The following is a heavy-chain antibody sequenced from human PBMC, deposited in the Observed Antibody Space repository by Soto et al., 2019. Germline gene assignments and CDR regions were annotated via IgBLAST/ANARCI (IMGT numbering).Heavy chain of an antibody. Sequence: EVQLVGSGGGLVQPGGSLRLSCAASGFTFSSYNMNWVRQAPGKGLEWVSYISSSSSTIYYADSVKGRFTISRDNAKNSLYLQMNSLRDEDTAVYYCARRSLGTSLDAFDIWGQGTMVTVSS. V-gene: IGHV3-48*02. D-gene: IGHD6-13*01. CDR3: ARRSLGTSLDAFDI. CDR2: ISSSSSTI. CDR1: GFTFSSYN. J-gene: IGHJ3*02.